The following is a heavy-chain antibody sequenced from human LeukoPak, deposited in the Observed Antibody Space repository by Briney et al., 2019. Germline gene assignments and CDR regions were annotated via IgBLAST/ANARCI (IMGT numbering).Heavy chain of an antibody. CDR1: GFTFSSYA. Sequence: GGSLRLSCAASGFTFSSYAMHWVRQAPGQGLESVAVISYDGSNKYYADSVKGRFTISRDNSKNTLYLQMNSLRAEDTAVYYCARDKPLTVTLVYSAFDPWGQGTLVTVSS. CDR3: ARDKPLTVTLVYSAFDP. D-gene: IGHD4-17*01. CDR2: ISYDGSNK. V-gene: IGHV3-30-3*01. J-gene: IGHJ5*02.